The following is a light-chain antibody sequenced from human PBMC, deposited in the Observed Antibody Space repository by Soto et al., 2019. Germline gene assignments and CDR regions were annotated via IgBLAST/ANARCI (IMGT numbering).Light chain of an antibody. V-gene: IGKV3-11*01. CDR3: QQRSNWPPMYT. CDR2: DTS. CDR1: QSVSRN. Sequence: EIVLTQSPATLSLSPGERATLSCRASQSVSRNLAWYQQKPGQAPRLLIYDTSNRATGIPTRFSGSGSGTDFTLTISSLEPEDFAVYYCQQRSNWPPMYTFGQGTRLEIK. J-gene: IGKJ2*01.